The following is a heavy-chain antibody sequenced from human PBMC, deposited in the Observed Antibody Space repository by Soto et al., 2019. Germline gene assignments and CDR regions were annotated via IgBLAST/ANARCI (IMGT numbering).Heavy chain of an antibody. V-gene: IGHV3-7*03. CDR3: ARDPRIEMATERHQGDHYYYYGMDV. CDR1: GFTFSSYW. Sequence: GGSLRLSCAASGFTFSSYWMSWVRQAPGKGLEWVANIKQDGSEKYYVDSVKGRFTISRDNAKNSLYLQMDSLRAEDTAVYYCARDPRIEMATERHQGDHYYYYGMDVWGQGTTVTVSS. J-gene: IGHJ6*02. CDR2: IKQDGSEK. D-gene: IGHD5-12*01.